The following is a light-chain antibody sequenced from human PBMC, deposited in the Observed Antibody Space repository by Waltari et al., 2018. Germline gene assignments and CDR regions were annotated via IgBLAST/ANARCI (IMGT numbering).Light chain of an antibody. V-gene: IGKV3-20*01. CDR1: QSVSRS. Sequence: EVVLTQSPGTLSLSPGEGATLSCRARQSVSRSLAWYQQTPGQAPRLLIYDTSRRATGIPDRFSGSGSGTDFSLTISRLEPEDFAMYYCQKYASLPATFGQGTKVEIK. CDR2: DTS. CDR3: QKYASLPAT. J-gene: IGKJ1*01.